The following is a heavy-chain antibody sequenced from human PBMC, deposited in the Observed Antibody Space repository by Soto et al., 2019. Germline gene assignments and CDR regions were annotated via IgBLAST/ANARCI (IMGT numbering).Heavy chain of an antibody. CDR3: ARGGNYYGMDV. Sequence: SETLSLTCAVSGGSISSGGYSWSWIRQPPGKGLEWIGYIYHSGSTYYNPSLKSRVTISVDRSKNQFSLKLSSVTAADTAVYYCARGGNYYGMDVWGQGTTVTVSS. CDR1: GGSISSGGYS. D-gene: IGHD3-16*01. V-gene: IGHV4-30-2*01. CDR2: IYHSGST. J-gene: IGHJ6*02.